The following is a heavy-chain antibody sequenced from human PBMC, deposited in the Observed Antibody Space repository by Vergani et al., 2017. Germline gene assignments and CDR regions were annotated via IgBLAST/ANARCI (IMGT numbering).Heavy chain of an antibody. CDR2: IWYDGRNK. CDR1: GFTFSSYG. V-gene: IGHV3-33*01. D-gene: IGHD6-13*01. CDR3: ARDREYSSSWYRANFYYMDV. Sequence: QVQLVESGGGVVQPGRSLRLSCAASGFTFSSYGMHWVRQAPGKGLEWVAVIWYDGRNKYYADSVKGRFTISRDNSKNTLYLQMNSLRAEDTAVYYCARDREYSSSWYRANFYYMDVWGKGTTVTVSS. J-gene: IGHJ6*03.